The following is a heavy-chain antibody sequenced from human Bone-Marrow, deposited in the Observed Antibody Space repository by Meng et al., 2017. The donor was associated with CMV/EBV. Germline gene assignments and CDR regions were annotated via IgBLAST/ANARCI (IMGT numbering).Heavy chain of an antibody. CDR2: MNWNGGRI. Sequence: GESLKISCAASGFTFDDYGMSWVRQAPGKGLEWVSGMNWNGGRIGYADSVKGRFTISRDNAKDSLYLQMNSLRAEDTALYYCARDPYTIAEGDYWGRGTLVTVSS. J-gene: IGHJ4*02. D-gene: IGHD3-9*01. CDR1: GFTFDDYG. CDR3: ARDPYTIAEGDY. V-gene: IGHV3-20*04.